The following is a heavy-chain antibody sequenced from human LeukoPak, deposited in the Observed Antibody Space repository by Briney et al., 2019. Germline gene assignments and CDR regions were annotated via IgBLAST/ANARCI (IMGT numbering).Heavy chain of an antibody. J-gene: IGHJ4*02. D-gene: IGHD2-15*01. CDR2: MNPNSGNT. V-gene: IGHV1-8*03. CDR3: ATGYCSGGSCHYPYYFDY. CDR1: GYTFTSYD. Sequence: ASVKVSCKASGYTFTSYDINWVRQATGQGLEWMGWMNPNSGNTGYAQKFQGRVTITRNTSISTVYMELRSLRSDDTAVYYCATGYCSGGSCHYPYYFDYWGQGTLVTVSS.